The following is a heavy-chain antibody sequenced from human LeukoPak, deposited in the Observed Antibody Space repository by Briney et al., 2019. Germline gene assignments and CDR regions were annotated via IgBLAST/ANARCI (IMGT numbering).Heavy chain of an antibody. J-gene: IGHJ5*02. V-gene: IGHV1-18*01. CDR2: ISGYNGNT. D-gene: IGHD3-10*01. Sequence: GASVKVSCKASGYTFTRYGISWVRQAPGPGLEWMGWISGYNGNTNYPEKLQGRVTMTTDTSTSTVYMELRSLRSDDTAVYYCARDSLYYGSGSYLGFDPWGQGTLVTVSS. CDR1: GYTFTRYG. CDR3: ARDSLYYGSGSYLGFDP.